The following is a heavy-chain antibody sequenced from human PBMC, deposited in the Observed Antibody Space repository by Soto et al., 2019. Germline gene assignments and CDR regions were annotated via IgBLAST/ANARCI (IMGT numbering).Heavy chain of an antibody. CDR1: GFTFSDYY. V-gene: IGHV3-11*01. CDR3: ARDLLRYFDWLPMSNYYYYGMDV. J-gene: IGHJ6*02. Sequence: GGSLRLSCAASGFTFSDYYMSWIRQAPGKGLEWVSYISSSGSTIYYADSVKGRFTISRDNAKNSLYLQMNSLRAEDTAVYYCARDLLRYFDWLPMSNYYYYGMDVWGQGTTVTVSS. CDR2: ISSSGSTI. D-gene: IGHD3-9*01.